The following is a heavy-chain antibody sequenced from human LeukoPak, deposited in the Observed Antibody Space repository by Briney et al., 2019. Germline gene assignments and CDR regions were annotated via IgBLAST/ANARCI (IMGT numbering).Heavy chain of an antibody. J-gene: IGHJ4*02. V-gene: IGHV3-30*03. D-gene: IGHD6-13*01. CDR1: GFTFSSYG. CDR2: ISYDGSNK. Sequence: GGSLRFSCAASGFTFSSYGMHWVRQAPGKGLEWVAVISYDGSNKYYADSVKGRFTIARDNSKNTVYLQMNSLRAEDTAVYYCATQIAAAGILDYWGQGTLVTVSS. CDR3: ATQIAAAGILDY.